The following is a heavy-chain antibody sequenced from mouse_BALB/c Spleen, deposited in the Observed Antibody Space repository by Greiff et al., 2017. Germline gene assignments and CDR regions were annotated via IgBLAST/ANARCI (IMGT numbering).Heavy chain of an antibody. D-gene: IGHD2-14*01. J-gene: IGHJ4*01. CDR2: IDPANGNT. CDR3: ARGYGYDYARDY. CDR1: GFNIKDTY. Sequence: VQLQQSGAELVKPGASVKLSCTASGFNIKDTYMHWVKQRPEQGLEWIGRIDPANGNTKYDPKFQGKATITADTSSNTAYLQLSSLTSEDTAVYYCARGYGYDYARDYWGQGTSVTVSS. V-gene: IGHV14-3*02.